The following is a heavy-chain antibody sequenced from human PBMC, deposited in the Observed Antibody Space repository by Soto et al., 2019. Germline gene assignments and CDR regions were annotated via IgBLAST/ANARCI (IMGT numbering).Heavy chain of an antibody. V-gene: IGHV3-30*03. D-gene: IGHD3-10*01. CDR1: GFTFSSYG. J-gene: IGHJ4*02. Sequence: QVQLVESGGGVVQPGRSLRLSCAASGFTFSSYGMHWVRQAPGKGLEWVAVISYDGSNKYYADSVKGRFTISRDNSKNTLYLQMNSLRAEDTAVYYCATLLLGELLPYYFDYWGQGTLVTVSS. CDR2: ISYDGSNK. CDR3: ATLLLGELLPYYFDY.